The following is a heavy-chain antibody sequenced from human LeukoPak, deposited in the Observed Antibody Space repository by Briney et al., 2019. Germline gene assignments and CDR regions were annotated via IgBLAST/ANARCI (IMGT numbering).Heavy chain of an antibody. CDR2: IKLDGSEK. CDR3: ARDQYDTWSRRGNFDS. D-gene: IGHD3-3*01. J-gene: IGHJ4*02. CDR1: GFTFGKYW. V-gene: IGHV3-7*03. Sequence: GGSLGLSCVASGFTFGKYWMSWVRQAPGKGLEWVANIKLDGSEKNYVDSVKGRFTISRDNTKNSLYLQMNSLRVEDTAVFYCARDQYDTWSRRGNFDSWGQGTLVIVSS.